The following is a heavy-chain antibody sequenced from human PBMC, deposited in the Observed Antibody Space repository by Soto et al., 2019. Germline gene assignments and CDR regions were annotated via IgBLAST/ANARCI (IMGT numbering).Heavy chain of an antibody. D-gene: IGHD3-10*01. V-gene: IGHV1-69*06. CDR3: ARGGLLWFGEFYYYYYGMDV. CDR2: IIPIFGTA. Sequence: GASVKVSCKASGGTFSSYAISWVRQAPGQGLEWMGGIIPIFGTANYAQKFQGRVTISVDTPKNQFSLKLSSVTAADTAVYYCARGGLLWFGEFYYYYYGMDVWGQGTTVTVSS. CDR1: GGTFSSYA. J-gene: IGHJ6*02.